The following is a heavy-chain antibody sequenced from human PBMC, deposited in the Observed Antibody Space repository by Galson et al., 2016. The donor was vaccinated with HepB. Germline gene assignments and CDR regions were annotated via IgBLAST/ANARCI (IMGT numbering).Heavy chain of an antibody. V-gene: IGHV3-74*01. CDR1: GFTFSSYW. CDR3: VRGSRGLDV. Sequence: SLRLSCAASGFTFSSYWMYWVRQDPGKGLLWVSQIKTDGSETRFADSVKGRFTISRDNAKNTLYLEMSSLRAEDTAVYYCVRGSRGLDVWGRGTTVTVSS. D-gene: IGHD2-15*01. J-gene: IGHJ6*02. CDR2: IKTDGSET.